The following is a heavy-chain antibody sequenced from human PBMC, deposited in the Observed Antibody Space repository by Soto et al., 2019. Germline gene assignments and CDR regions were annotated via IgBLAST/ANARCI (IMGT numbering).Heavy chain of an antibody. CDR3: ARGSYDILTGYYNFLRN. D-gene: IGHD3-9*01. J-gene: IGHJ4*02. CDR2: ISAYNGNT. V-gene: IGHV1-18*04. Sequence: ASVKVSCQASGYTFTSYGISWVRQAPGQGLEWMGWISAYNGNTNYAQKLQGRVTMTTDTSTSTAYMELRSLRSDDTAVYYCARGSYDILTGYYNFLRNWGQGTLVTVSS. CDR1: GYTFTSYG.